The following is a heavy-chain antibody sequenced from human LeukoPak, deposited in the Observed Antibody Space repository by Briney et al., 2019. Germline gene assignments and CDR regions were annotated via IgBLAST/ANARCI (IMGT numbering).Heavy chain of an antibody. D-gene: IGHD6-13*01. CDR3: AKEGGLRSSWSFDY. CDR2: ISGGGGST. V-gene: IGHV3-23*01. J-gene: IGHJ4*02. CDR1: RFTFSSYG. Sequence: AGGSLRLSCAASRFTFSSYGMSWVRQAPGKGLEWVSGISGGGGSTFYADSVKGRLTISRDNSKNMLYLQMNSLRAEDTAVYYCAKEGGLRSSWSFDYWGQGTLVTVSS.